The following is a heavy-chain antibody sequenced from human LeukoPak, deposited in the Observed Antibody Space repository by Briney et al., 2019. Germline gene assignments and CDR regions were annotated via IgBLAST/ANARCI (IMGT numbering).Heavy chain of an antibody. V-gene: IGHV1-18*01. CDR1: GGTFSSYA. CDR2: ISAYNGNT. Sequence: ASVKVSCKASGGTFSSYAISWVRQAPGQGLEWMGWISAYNGNTNYAQKLQGRVTMTTDTSTSTAYMELRSLRSDDTAVYYCARDSAVAGKIRQLDDYWGQGTLVTVSS. D-gene: IGHD6-19*01. CDR3: ARDSAVAGKIRQLDDY. J-gene: IGHJ4*02.